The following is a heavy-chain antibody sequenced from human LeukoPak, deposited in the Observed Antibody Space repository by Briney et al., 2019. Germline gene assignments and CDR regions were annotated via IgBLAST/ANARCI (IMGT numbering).Heavy chain of an antibody. D-gene: IGHD6-19*01. V-gene: IGHV4-30-4*01. Sequence: SQTLSLTCTVSGGSISSGDYYWSWIRQPPGKGLEWIGYIYYSGSTYYNPSLKSRVTISVDTSKNQFSLKLSSVTAADTAVYYCARDHQSSGWSRPLRQFNWFDPWGQGTLVTVSS. CDR3: ARDHQSSGWSRPLRQFNWFDP. J-gene: IGHJ5*02. CDR2: IYYSGST. CDR1: GGSISSGDYY.